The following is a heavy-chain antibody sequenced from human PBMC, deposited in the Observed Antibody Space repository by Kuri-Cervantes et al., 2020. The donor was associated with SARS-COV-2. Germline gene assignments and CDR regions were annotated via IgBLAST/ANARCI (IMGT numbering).Heavy chain of an antibody. CDR2: IIPILGTA. Sequence: SVKVSCKASGGTFSSYAISWVRQAPGQGLEWMGRIIPILGTANYAQKFQGRVTITADKSISTAYLQWSSLKASDAAMYYCARGTRGHFDYWGQGTLVTVSS. CDR1: GGTFSSYA. D-gene: IGHD1-1*01. J-gene: IGHJ4*02. CDR3: ARGTRGHFDY. V-gene: IGHV1-69*04.